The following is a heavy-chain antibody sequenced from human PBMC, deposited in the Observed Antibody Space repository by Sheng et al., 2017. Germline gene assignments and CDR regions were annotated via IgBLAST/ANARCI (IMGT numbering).Heavy chain of an antibody. CDR3: ARDRTSMVRGYGMDV. J-gene: IGHJ6*02. CDR1: GFTFSDHY. CDR2: IRNKANSYTT. D-gene: IGHD3-10*01. V-gene: IGHV3-72*01. Sequence: EVQLAESGGGLVQPGGSLRLSCAASGFTFSDHYMDWVRQAPGKGLEWVGRIRNKANSYTTEYAASVKGRFTISRDDSNNSLYLQMNSLKTEDTAVYYCARDRTSMVRGYGMDVWGQGTTVTVSS.